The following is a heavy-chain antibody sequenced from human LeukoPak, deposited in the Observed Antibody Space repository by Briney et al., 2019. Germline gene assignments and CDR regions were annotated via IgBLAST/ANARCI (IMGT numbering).Heavy chain of an antibody. CDR2: INPSGDT. V-gene: IGHV4-34*01. CDR1: GGSFSDYS. J-gene: IGHJ6*03. D-gene: IGHD5-18*01. CDR3: ARVGYSYSINDWSRTGLGAYPSKYYYYMDV. Sequence: PSETLSLTCAVYGGSFSDYSWSWIRQPPEKGLEWIGEINPSGDTNHNPSLMCRVSMSVDTSKNQISLRVSSVTAADTAVYYCARVGYSYSINDWSRTGLGAYPSKYYYYMDVWGKGTTVTVSS.